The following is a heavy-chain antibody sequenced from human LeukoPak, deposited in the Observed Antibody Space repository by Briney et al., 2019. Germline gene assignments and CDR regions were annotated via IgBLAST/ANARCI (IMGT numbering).Heavy chain of an antibody. CDR3: ASVRYYYDSSGFFL. Sequence: PGGSLRLSCAASGFTFSSYWMSWVRQAPGKGLGWVANIKQDGSEKYYVDSVKGRFTISRDNAKNSLYLQMNSLRAEDTAVYYCASVRYYYDSSGFFLWGQGTLVTVSS. CDR2: IKQDGSEK. D-gene: IGHD3-22*01. J-gene: IGHJ4*02. CDR1: GFTFSSYW. V-gene: IGHV3-7*01.